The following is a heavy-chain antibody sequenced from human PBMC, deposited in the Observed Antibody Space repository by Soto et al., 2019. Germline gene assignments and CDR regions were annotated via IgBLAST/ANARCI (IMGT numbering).Heavy chain of an antibody. J-gene: IGHJ4*01. CDR2: ISAYNGDT. D-gene: IGHD6-13*01. Sequence: ASVKVSCKASGYHLTSYGISWVRQAPGQGLEWMGWISAYNGDTNYAQKFQGRGTLTTDTSTSTAYVELRSLRSDDTAVYYCARELAAAGTGGPTLGYWG. CDR1: GYHLTSYG. V-gene: IGHV1-18*01. CDR3: ARELAAAGTGGPTLGY.